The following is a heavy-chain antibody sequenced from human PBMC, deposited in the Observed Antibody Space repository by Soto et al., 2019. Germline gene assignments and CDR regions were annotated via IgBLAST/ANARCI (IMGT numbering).Heavy chain of an antibody. CDR2: IIPLFDTV. CDR1: GGISNNYS. J-gene: IGHJ6*02. V-gene: IGHV1-69*12. Sequence: QVQLVQSGAEVKKPGSSVKVSCTASGGISNNYSISWVRQAPGQGLEWMGGIIPLFDTVDYAQKFQGRVTFTVDESTSTVYMELSILRAEDTAVYYCATGVAVIGEWERAYGMDIWGQGTTVTVPS. D-gene: IGHD1-26*01. CDR3: ATGVAVIGEWERAYGMDI.